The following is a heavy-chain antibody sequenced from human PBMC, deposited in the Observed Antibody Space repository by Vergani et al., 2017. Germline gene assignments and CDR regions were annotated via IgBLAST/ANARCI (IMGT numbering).Heavy chain of an antibody. J-gene: IGHJ4*02. CDR3: ARGALWWLRQIDS. CDR2: IYDSGDT. V-gene: IGHV4-59*01. Sequence: QVQLQESGPGLVKPSETLSLTCSVSGDSMNTYYWTWIRQPPGKGLEWIGYIYDSGDTKYNPSLKSRVTMSLDTSKYQFSLNLYSVTAADTAVYYCARGALWWLRQIDSWGQGTLVTVSS. CDR1: GDSMNTYY. D-gene: IGHD2-21*01.